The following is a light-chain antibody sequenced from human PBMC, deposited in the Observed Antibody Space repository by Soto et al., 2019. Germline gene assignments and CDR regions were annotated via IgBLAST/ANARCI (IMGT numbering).Light chain of an antibody. V-gene: IGKV1-33*01. Sequence: DIQMTQSPSSLSGSVGDRVTFTCQASQDISNHLNWYQQKPGKAPKLLIYDASDLETGVPSRCSGSGSGTDFTFTITNLQPEDVATYYCQHYDFLSPFTFGRGTTVDIK. CDR1: QDISNH. CDR2: DAS. J-gene: IGKJ3*01. CDR3: QHYDFLSPFT.